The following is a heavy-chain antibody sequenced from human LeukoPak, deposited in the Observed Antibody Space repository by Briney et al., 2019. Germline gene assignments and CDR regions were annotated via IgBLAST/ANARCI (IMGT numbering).Heavy chain of an antibody. CDR2: TFERSKWYN. D-gene: IGHD1-26*01. V-gene: IGHV6-1*01. CDR3: ARDEWVYTDS. CDR1: GDTVSSNSAA. Sequence: SQTLSLTCAISGDTVSSNSAAWNWLRQSPWRGLEWRGSTFERSKWYNDSAGSMTSRMTTNPNTSKNQFSLQLNSVTPEDTAVYYCARDEWVYTDSWGEGALVTLSP. J-gene: IGHJ5*01.